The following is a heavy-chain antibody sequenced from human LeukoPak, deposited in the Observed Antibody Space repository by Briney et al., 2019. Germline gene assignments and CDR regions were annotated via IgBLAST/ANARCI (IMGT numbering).Heavy chain of an antibody. Sequence: GGSLRLSCTASGFTSGDYAMSWVRQAPGKGLEWVGFIRCKAYGGTTEYSVAVRGRFSSSRDDSKSIGHMEMNSMKTEDTAVYYCPSPFADYFGSGSYYNAYYYYGMDVWGQGTTVTVSS. CDR1: GFTSGDYA. CDR3: PSPFADYFGSGSYYNAYYYYGMDV. V-gene: IGHV3-49*04. J-gene: IGHJ6*02. CDR2: IRCKAYGGTT. D-gene: IGHD3-10*01.